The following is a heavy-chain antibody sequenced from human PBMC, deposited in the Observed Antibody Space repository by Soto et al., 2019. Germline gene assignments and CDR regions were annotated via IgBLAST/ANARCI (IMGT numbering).Heavy chain of an antibody. V-gene: IGHV6-1*01. CDR3: AIEPAYGDYSVRYYYGMDV. D-gene: IGHD4-17*01. Sequence: SQTLSLACAISGDSVSSNSAAWNWIRQSPSRGLEWLGRTYYRSKWYNDYAVSVKSRITINPDTSKNQFSLQLNSVTPEDTAVYYCAIEPAYGDYSVRYYYGMDVWGQGTTVTVSS. J-gene: IGHJ6*02. CDR1: GDSVSSNSAA. CDR2: TYYRSKWYN.